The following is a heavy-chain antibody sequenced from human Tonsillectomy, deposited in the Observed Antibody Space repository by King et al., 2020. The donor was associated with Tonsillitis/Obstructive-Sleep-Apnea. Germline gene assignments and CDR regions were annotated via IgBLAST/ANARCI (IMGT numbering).Heavy chain of an antibody. D-gene: IGHD3-3*01. J-gene: IGHJ4*02. V-gene: IGHV3-23*04. CDR2: ISGSGGST. CDR3: AKDTNYDLWSGYRFDY. CDR1: GFTFSSYA. Sequence: VQLVESGGGLVQPGGSLRLSCAASGFTFSSYAMSWVRQAPGKGLEWVSAISGSGGSTYYADSVKGRFTISRDNSKNTLCLQMNSLRAEDTAVYYCAKDTNYDLWSGYRFDYWGQGTLVTVSS.